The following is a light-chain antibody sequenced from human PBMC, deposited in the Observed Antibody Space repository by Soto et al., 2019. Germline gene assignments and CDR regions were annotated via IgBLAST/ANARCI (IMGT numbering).Light chain of an antibody. Sequence: EIVLTQSPATLSLSPGERATLSCRASQNISYSLAWYQQKPSQAPRLLIYDASNSATDIAARFSGSGSGTDFTLTISSLEPEDFAVYYCQQRYTWPLTFGGGTKVEIK. V-gene: IGKV3-11*01. CDR1: QNISYS. CDR3: QQRYTWPLT. J-gene: IGKJ4*01. CDR2: DAS.